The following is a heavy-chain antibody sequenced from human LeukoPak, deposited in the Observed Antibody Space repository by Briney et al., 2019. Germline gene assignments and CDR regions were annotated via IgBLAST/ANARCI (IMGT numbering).Heavy chain of an antibody. V-gene: IGHV4-39*01. CDR3: ANGSGSYVNDY. Sequence: SETLSLTCTVSGGSISSSSYYWGWIRQPPGKGLEWIGSIYYSGSTYYNPSLKSRVTISVDTSKNQFSLKLSSVTAADTAVYYCANGSGSYVNDYWGQGTLVTVSS. J-gene: IGHJ4*02. CDR1: GGSISSSSYY. CDR2: IYYSGST. D-gene: IGHD3-10*01.